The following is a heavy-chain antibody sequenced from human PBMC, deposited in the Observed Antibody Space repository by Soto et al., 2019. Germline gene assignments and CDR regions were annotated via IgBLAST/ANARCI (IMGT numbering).Heavy chain of an antibody. CDR3: AVDAQCSSTNCPGAFDI. CDR1: GFTFTDVW. Sequence: EVQLVESGGGLVKPGGSLRLSCAASGFTFTDVWMTWVRQAPGKGPEWVGRIKRKIDGETTDYAAPVKGRFTISRDDLKNTLFLQMTSLKSEDTAVYYCAVDAQCSSTNCPGAFDIWGQGTMVTVSS. D-gene: IGHD2-2*01. J-gene: IGHJ3*02. CDR2: IKRKIDGETT. V-gene: IGHV3-15*01.